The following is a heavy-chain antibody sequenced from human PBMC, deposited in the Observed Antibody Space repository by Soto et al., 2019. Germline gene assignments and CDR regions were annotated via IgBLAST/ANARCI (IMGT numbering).Heavy chain of an antibody. CDR1: GYTFTSYD. D-gene: IGHD5-18*01. CDR3: ARGTAMVTRYYYYYYMDV. J-gene: IGHJ6*03. V-gene: IGHV1-8*01. CDR2: MNPNSGNT. Sequence: ASVKVSCKASGYTFTSYDINWVRQATGQGLEWMGWMNPNSGNTGYAQKFQGRVTMTRNTSISTAYMELSSLRSEDTAVYYCARGTAMVTRYYYYYYMDVWGKGTTVTVSS.